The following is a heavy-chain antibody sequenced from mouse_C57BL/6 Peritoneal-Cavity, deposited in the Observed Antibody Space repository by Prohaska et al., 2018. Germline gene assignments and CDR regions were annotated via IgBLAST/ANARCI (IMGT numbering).Heavy chain of an antibody. V-gene: IGHV1-39*01. CDR1: GYSFTDYN. D-gene: IGHD4-1*01. J-gene: IGHJ3*01. CDR2: INPNYGTT. Sequence: EFQLQQSGPELVKPGASVKISCKASGYSFTDYNMNWVKQSNGKSLEWIGVINPNYGTTSYNQKFKGNATLTVDQSSSTSYMQLNSLTSEDSAVYYCAREASLTGTFAYWGQGTLVTVSA. CDR3: AREASLTGTFAY.